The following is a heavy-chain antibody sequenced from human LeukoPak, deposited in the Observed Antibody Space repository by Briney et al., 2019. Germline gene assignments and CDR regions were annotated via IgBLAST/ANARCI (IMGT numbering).Heavy chain of an antibody. D-gene: IGHD3-3*01. CDR2: IIPIFGTA. Sequence: GASVKVSCKAAGYTFIRYGISWVRQAPGQGLEWMGGIIPIFGTANYAQKSQGRVTITADESTSTAYMELSSLRSEDTAVYYCARVELRFLERGSYYFDYWGQGTLVTVSS. J-gene: IGHJ4*02. CDR1: GYTFIRYG. CDR3: ARVELRFLERGSYYFDY. V-gene: IGHV1-69*13.